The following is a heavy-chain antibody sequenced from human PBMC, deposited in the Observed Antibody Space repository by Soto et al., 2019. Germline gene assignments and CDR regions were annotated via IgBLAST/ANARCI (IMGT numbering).Heavy chain of an antibody. CDR1: GGSISSSSYY. Sequence: SETLSLTCTVSGGSISSSSYYWGWIRQPPGKGLEWIGSIYYSGSTYYNPSLKSRVTISVDTSKNQFSLKLSSVTAADTAVYYCAVGIAARLTYYYYGMDVWGQGTTVT. D-gene: IGHD6-6*01. J-gene: IGHJ6*02. CDR2: IYYSGST. V-gene: IGHV4-39*01. CDR3: AVGIAARLTYYYYGMDV.